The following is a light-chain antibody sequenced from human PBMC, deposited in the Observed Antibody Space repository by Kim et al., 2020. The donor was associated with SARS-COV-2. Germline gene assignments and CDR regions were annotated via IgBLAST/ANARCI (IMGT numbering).Light chain of an antibody. CDR3: TSHTTGAARV. V-gene: IGLV2-14*03. J-gene: IGLJ3*02. CDR1: SSDVGAYNY. Sequence: GQSNTISCTGTSSDVGAYNYVSWYQHHPGKAPKLIIYDVNNRPSGASYRFSGSKSGNTASLTISGLQAEDEADYYCTSHTTGAARVFGGGTQLTVL. CDR2: DVN.